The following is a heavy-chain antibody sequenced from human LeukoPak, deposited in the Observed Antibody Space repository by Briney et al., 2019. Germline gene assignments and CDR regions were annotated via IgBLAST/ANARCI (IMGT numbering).Heavy chain of an antibody. CDR3: AKGPGSGSTY. CDR2: ISYEGSNK. D-gene: IGHD3-10*01. Sequence: GGSLTLSCAASGFTFSSYGMHWVRQAPGKGLEWVAVISYEGSNKYYADSVKGRFTISRDNSKNTLYLQMNSLRAEDTAVYYCAKGPGSGSTYWGQGTLVTVSS. J-gene: IGHJ4*02. CDR1: GFTFSSYG. V-gene: IGHV3-30*18.